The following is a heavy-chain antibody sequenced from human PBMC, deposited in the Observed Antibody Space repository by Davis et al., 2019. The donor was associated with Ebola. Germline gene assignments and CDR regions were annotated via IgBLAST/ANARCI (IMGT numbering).Heavy chain of an antibody. D-gene: IGHD4-11*01. Sequence: ASVKVSCKASGYTFTSYYMHVVRQAPGQGLEWMGIINPSGGSTSYAQKFQGRVTMTRDTSTSTVYMELSSLRSEDTAVYYCARSLQDNWFDPWGKGTLVTVSS. V-gene: IGHV1-46*01. CDR2: INPSGGST. CDR3: ARSLQDNWFDP. CDR1: GYTFTSYY. J-gene: IGHJ5*02.